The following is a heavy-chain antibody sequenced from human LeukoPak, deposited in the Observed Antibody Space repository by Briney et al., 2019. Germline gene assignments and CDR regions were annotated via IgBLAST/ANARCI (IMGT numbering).Heavy chain of an antibody. V-gene: IGHV3-33*05. CDR2: ISLDGSKK. Sequence: GGSLRLSCAASGLTFSSHGFHWVRQAPGKGLEWVTFISLDGSKKSYADSVKGRFTFSRDDSKYTLYLEMNSLRAEDTAVYYCARDRAVSWFDSWGLGTLVTVSS. CDR3: ARDRAVSWFDS. CDR1: GLTFSSHG. D-gene: IGHD3-10*01. J-gene: IGHJ5*01.